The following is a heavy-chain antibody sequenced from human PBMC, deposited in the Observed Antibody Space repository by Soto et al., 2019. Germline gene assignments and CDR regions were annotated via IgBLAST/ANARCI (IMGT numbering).Heavy chain of an antibody. Sequence: GASVKVSCKASGGTFNNYAISWVRQAPGQGLEWMGGIIPLFGTANYAQKFQGRVTITADESTSTAYTELRSLRSEDTAVYYCARGVHYDSSGYYYFYWGQGTLVTSPQ. CDR2: IIPLFGTA. D-gene: IGHD3-22*01. J-gene: IGHJ4*02. CDR1: GGTFNNYA. V-gene: IGHV1-69*13. CDR3: ARGVHYDSSGYYYFY.